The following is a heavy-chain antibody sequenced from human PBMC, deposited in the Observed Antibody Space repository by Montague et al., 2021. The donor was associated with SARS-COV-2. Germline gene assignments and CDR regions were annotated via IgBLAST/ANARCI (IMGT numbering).Heavy chain of an antibody. CDR3: ALRNPSFAGHYFDS. CDR2: IYYDEDK. J-gene: IGHJ4*02. CDR1: GFSLSTSGVG. V-gene: IGHV2-5*02. Sequence: PALVKPTQTLTLTCTFSGFSLSTSGVGVGWIRQPPGKALEWLALIYYDEDKRYSPSLKRRLTITKDTSKNQVVLTMTNMDPVDTATYYWALRNPSFAGHYFDSWGQGTLVTVSS. D-gene: IGHD3-16*02.